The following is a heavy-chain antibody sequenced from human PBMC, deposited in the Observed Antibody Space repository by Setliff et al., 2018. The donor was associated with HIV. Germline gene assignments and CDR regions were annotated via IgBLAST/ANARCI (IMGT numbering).Heavy chain of an antibody. CDR3: VRGSGYYYFDN. V-gene: IGHV3-74*01. J-gene: IGHJ4*02. D-gene: IGHD3-22*01. CDR1: GFPFSAYA. CDR2: IKPDETTT. Sequence: GGSLRLSCEASGFPFSAYAFSWVRQAPGKGLEWVSRIKPDETTTGYADSVRGRFTISRDNAKNMLYLQMNSLSADDTAVYYCVRGSGYYYFDNWGQGALVTV.